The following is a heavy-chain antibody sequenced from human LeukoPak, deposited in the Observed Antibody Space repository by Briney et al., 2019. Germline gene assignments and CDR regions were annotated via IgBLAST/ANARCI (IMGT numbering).Heavy chain of an antibody. J-gene: IGHJ4*02. CDR1: GYTFTGYY. D-gene: IGHD3-10*01. Sequence: GASVKVSCKASGYTFTGYYMHWVRQAPGQGLEWMGWINPNSGGTNYAQKFQGRVTMTRDTSISTAYMELSRLRSDDTAVYYCARDLINYGSGSYFNLLGNYWGQGTLVTVSS. CDR2: INPNSGGT. V-gene: IGHV1-2*02. CDR3: ARDLINYGSGSYFNLLGNY.